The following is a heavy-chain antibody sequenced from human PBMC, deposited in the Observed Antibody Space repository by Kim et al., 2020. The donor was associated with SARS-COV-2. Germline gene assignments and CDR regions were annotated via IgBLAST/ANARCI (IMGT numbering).Heavy chain of an antibody. D-gene: IGHD2-8*01. CDR1: GFSFSSSG. CDR3: AKDSRIDNG. Sequence: GGSLRLSCAASGFSFSSSGMSWVRQAPGKGLEWVSLIKNDGGDTYYADSVKGRFTISRDNSKGTLYLQMNSLRAEDTAVYFCAKDSRIDNGWGQGTLVTVSS. J-gene: IGHJ4*02. V-gene: IGHV3-23*01. CDR2: IKNDGGDT.